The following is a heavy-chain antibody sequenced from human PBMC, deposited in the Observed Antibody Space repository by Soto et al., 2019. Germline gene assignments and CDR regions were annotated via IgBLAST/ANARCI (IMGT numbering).Heavy chain of an antibody. CDR2: IDWDDDK. V-gene: IGHV2-70*01. CDR3: ARMGGSGYSYGSPFDY. J-gene: IGHJ4*02. CDR1: GFSLSTSGMC. D-gene: IGHD5-18*01. Sequence: GSGPTLVNPTQTLTLTCTFSGFSLSTSGMCVSWIRQPPGKALEWLALIDWDDDKYYSTSLKTRLTISKDTSKNQVVLTMTNMDPVDTATYYCARMGGSGYSYGSPFDYWGQGTLVTVSS.